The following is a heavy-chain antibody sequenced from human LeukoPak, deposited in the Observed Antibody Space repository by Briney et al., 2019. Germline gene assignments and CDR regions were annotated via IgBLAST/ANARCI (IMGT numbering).Heavy chain of an antibody. V-gene: IGHV3-20*04. CDR1: GFTFSSYS. CDR2: INWNGGST. Sequence: GGSLRLSCAASGFTFSSYSMNWVRQAPGKGLEWVSGINWNGGSTGYADSVKGRFTISRDNAKDSLYLQMNSLRAEDTALYYCARVAGRGVITYYFDYWGQGTLVTVSS. J-gene: IGHJ4*02. D-gene: IGHD3-22*01. CDR3: ARVAGRGVITYYFDY.